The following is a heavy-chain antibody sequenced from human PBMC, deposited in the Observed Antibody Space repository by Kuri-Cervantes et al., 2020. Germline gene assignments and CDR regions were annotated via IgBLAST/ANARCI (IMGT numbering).Heavy chain of an antibody. CDR3: ATSGGGIAVADHYFDY. V-gene: IGHV1-69*13. Sequence: SVKVSCKASGGTFSSYAISWVRQAPGQGLEWMGGIIPIFGTANYAQKFQGRVTITADESISTAYMELSRLRSDDTAVYYCATSGGGIAVADHYFDYWGQGTLVTVSS. CDR1: GGTFSSYA. J-gene: IGHJ4*02. D-gene: IGHD6-19*01. CDR2: IIPIFGTA.